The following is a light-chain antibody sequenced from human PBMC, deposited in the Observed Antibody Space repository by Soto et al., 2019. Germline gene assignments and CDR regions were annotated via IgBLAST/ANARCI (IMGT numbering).Light chain of an antibody. J-gene: IGLJ3*02. CDR1: SSNIGTGYD. V-gene: IGLV1-40*01. CDR2: GNS. Sequence: QSVLTQPPSVSGAPGQRVTISCTGSSSNIGTGYDVHWYQQLPGTAPKLLIYGNSNRPSGVPDRFSGSKSGTSASLAITGLQAEEAADYYGQSYDSSLSGSVFGGGTKLTVL. CDR3: QSYDSSLSGSV.